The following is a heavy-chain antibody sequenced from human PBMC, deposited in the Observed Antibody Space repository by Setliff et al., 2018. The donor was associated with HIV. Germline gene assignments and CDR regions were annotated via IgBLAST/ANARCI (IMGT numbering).Heavy chain of an antibody. CDR1: GGSISSGSYF. CDR3: ARDPYCPNTCYEDFTFDS. D-gene: IGHD2-8*01. J-gene: IGHJ4*02. Sequence: SETLSLTCTVSGGSISSGSYFWNWIRQPAGKGLEWIGRIYSSGITNYNPSPKSRLTISLDTSKNQFSLQVASVTAADTAVYYCARDPYCPNTCYEDFTFDSWGQGTLVTVSS. CDR2: IYSSGIT. V-gene: IGHV4-61*02.